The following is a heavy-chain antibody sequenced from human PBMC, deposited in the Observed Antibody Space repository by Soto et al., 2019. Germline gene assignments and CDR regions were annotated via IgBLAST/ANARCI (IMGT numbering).Heavy chain of an antibody. Sequence: SETLSLTCTVSGGSISSYYWSWTRQPPGKGLEWIGCIYYSGSTNYNPSLKSRVTISVDTSKNQFSLKLSSVTAADTAVYYCARNFYSGLGDYYYGMDVWGQGTTVTVSS. V-gene: IGHV4-59*01. CDR1: GGSISSYY. J-gene: IGHJ6*02. CDR2: IYYSGST. CDR3: ARNFYSGLGDYYYGMDV. D-gene: IGHD2-21*02.